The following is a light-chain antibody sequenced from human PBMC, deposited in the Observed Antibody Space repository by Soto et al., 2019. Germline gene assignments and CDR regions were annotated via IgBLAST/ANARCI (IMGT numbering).Light chain of an antibody. CDR1: QSVNNW. Sequence: DVQMTQSPSSLSASVGDRVTITCRASQSVNNWLALYQQTPGKAPKCLIYGTSIMQGGVQSRFSGTGSGTHFTLTIDGLQPEDSATYYCQQYDNCPPTFGGGNKVEI. CDR2: GTS. J-gene: IGKJ4*01. V-gene: IGKV1D-16*01. CDR3: QQYDNCPPT.